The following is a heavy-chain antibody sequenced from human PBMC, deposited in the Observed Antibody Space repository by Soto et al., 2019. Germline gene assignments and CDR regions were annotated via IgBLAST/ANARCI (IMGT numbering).Heavy chain of an antibody. CDR3: ARDLNXYDSSGYYRYYYGVDV. CDR2: IKQDGSEK. Sequence: GGSLRLSCAASGFTFSNYWMTWVRQAPGKGLEWVANIKQDGSEKNSVDSVKGRFTISRDNAKNSLYLQMNSLRAEDTAVYYCARDLNXYDSSGYYRYYYGVDVWGQGTTVTVSS. J-gene: IGHJ6*02. V-gene: IGHV3-7*04. CDR1: GFTFSNYW. D-gene: IGHD3-22*01.